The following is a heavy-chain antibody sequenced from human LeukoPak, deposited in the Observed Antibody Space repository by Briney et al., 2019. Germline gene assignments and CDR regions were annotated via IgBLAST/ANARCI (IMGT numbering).Heavy chain of an antibody. CDR3: VKDSVRGYSGYGNDGFEI. J-gene: IGHJ3*02. V-gene: IGHV3-23*01. Sequence: GGSLRLSCAASGFTFSTYPISWVRQAPGKGLDWVSAISSGGTDTYYADSVKGRFTISRDNSKNTLYLQMNSLRAEDTAVYYCVKDSVRGYSGYGNDGFEIWGQGTMVTVSS. CDR1: GFTFSTYP. CDR2: ISSGGTDT. D-gene: IGHD5-12*01.